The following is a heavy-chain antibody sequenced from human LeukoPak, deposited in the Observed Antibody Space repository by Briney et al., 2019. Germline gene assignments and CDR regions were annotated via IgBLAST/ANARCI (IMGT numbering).Heavy chain of an antibody. J-gene: IGHJ4*02. Sequence: SETLSLTCTVSGGSISSSSYYWGWVRQPPGKGLEWIGSINYSGNTYYNPSLKSRVTISVDTSRNQFSLKLSSVTAADTALYYCARIDTVVLPSTMFDYWGQGTLVTVSS. D-gene: IGHD2-2*01. CDR1: GGSISSSSYY. CDR2: INYSGNT. CDR3: ARIDTVVLPSTMFDY. V-gene: IGHV4-39*01.